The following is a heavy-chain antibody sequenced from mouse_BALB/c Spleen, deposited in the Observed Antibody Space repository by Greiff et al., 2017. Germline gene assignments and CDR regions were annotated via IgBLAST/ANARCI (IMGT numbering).Heavy chain of an antibody. Sequence: EVKLMESGPGLVKPSQSLSLTCTVTGYSITSDYAWNWIRQFPGNKLEWMGYISYSGSTSYNPSLKSRISITRDTSKNQFFLQLNSVTTEDTATYYCARGDYDEGVWFAYWGQGTLVTVSA. CDR3: ARGDYDEGVWFAY. J-gene: IGHJ3*01. CDR1: GYSITSDYA. CDR2: ISYSGST. D-gene: IGHD2-4*01. V-gene: IGHV3-2*02.